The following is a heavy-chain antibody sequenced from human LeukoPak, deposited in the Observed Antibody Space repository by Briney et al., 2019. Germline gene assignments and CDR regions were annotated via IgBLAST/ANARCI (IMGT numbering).Heavy chain of an antibody. J-gene: IGHJ4*02. V-gene: IGHV4-59*08. Sequence: PSETLSLTCTVSGGSISSYYWSWIRQPPGEGLEWIGFIYYSGSPNYNPSLKRRVTISEDTSKNQFSLRLSSVTAADTAVYYCARLYSVVTPRIDYWGQGTLVTVSS. CDR2: IYYSGSP. CDR1: GGSISSYY. D-gene: IGHD4-23*01. CDR3: ARLYSVVTPRIDY.